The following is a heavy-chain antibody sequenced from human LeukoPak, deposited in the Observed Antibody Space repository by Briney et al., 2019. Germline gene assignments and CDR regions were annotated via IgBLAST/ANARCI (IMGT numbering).Heavy chain of an antibody. CDR1: GFTFSNAW. CDR3: ARGAPPDF. Sequence: GGSLRLSCAASGFTFSNAWMSWVRQAPGKGLEWVAVISYDGSNKNYADSVKGRFTISRDSSKNTLYLQMNSLRPEDTAVYYCARGAPPDFWGQGALVTVSS. J-gene: IGHJ4*02. CDR2: ISYDGSNK. D-gene: IGHD1-14*01. V-gene: IGHV3-30-3*01.